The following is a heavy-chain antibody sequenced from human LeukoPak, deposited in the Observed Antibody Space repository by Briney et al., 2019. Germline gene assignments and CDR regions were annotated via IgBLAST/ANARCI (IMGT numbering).Heavy chain of an antibody. CDR2: IRNRHMRETK. CDR3: TRAGIVAAIGYGMDV. D-gene: IGHD5-12*01. CDR1: GFTLSGYA. J-gene: IGHJ6*02. V-gene: IGHV3-49*04. Sequence: GESLRLSCTTSGFTLSGYALSWVRQAPGKGLEWVSRIRNRHMRETKEYVASVEGRFSISRDASKGIVYLQMNSLQTEDTAVYYCTRAGIVAAIGYGMDVWGQGTTVTVSS.